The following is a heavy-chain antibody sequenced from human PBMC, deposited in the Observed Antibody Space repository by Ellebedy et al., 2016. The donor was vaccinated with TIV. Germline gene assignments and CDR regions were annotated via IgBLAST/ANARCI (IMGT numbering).Heavy chain of an antibody. D-gene: IGHD5-24*01. Sequence: GESLKISCAASGFTFSAYAMSWFRQAPGKGLEWVSSIRTSSSYIYYADSVKGRFTISRDNARNSLYLQMNSLRADDTALYYCARSPSPTKANWFDRWGQGTLVTVSS. J-gene: IGHJ5*02. CDR2: IRTSSSYI. CDR3: ARSPSPTKANWFDR. V-gene: IGHV3-21*01. CDR1: GFTFSAYA.